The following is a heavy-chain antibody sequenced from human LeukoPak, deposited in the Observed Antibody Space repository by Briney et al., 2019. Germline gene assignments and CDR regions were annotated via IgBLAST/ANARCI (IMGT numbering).Heavy chain of an antibody. CDR1: GGSISSYY. CDR2: IYHSGST. V-gene: IGHV4-38-2*02. J-gene: IGHJ5*02. D-gene: IGHD4-11*01. CDR3: ARGPLYSKDPTP. Sequence: SETLSLTCTASGGSISSYYWGWIRQPPGKGLEWIGSIYHSGSTYYNPSLKSRVTISVDTSKNQFSLKLSSVTAADTAVYYCARGPLYSKDPTPWGQGTLVTVSS.